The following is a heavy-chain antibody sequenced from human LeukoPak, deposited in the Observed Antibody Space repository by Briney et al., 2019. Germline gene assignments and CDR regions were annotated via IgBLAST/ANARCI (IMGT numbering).Heavy chain of an antibody. V-gene: IGHV3-30*04. Sequence: GRSLRLSCAACGVTFSSYAMHWVRQAPGKGLEWVAIRSYDVSITYYADSVKGRFTISRDNSKNSLYLQLNSLRTEDTAVYYCASRSRVWLLDYCGQGTLLTVFS. CDR3: ASRSRVWLLDY. J-gene: IGHJ4*02. D-gene: IGHD5-24*01. CDR2: RSYDVSIT. CDR1: GVTFSSYA.